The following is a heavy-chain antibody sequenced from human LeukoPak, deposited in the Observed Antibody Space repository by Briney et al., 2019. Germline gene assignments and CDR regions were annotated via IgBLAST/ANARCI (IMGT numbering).Heavy chain of an antibody. Sequence: GGSLRLSCAASGFTFSSYGMHWVRQAPGKGLEWVAFIRYDGSNKYYADSVKGRFTISRDNSKNTLYLQMNSLRAEDTAVYYCAKEGVEMATIMRGHYFDYWGQGTLVTVSS. V-gene: IGHV3-30*02. J-gene: IGHJ4*02. CDR1: GFTFSSYG. CDR2: IRYDGSNK. CDR3: AKEGVEMATIMRGHYFDY. D-gene: IGHD5-24*01.